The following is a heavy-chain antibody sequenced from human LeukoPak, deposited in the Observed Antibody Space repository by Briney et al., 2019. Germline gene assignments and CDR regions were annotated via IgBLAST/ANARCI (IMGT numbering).Heavy chain of an antibody. CDR1: GFTFSSYG. J-gene: IGHJ3*02. Sequence: SGGSLRLSCAASGFTFSSYGMHWVRQAPGKGLEWVAVISYDGSNKYYADSVKGRFTISRDNSKNTLYLQMNSLRAEDTAVYYCASGEWAAETDGAFDIWGQGTMVTVSS. V-gene: IGHV3-30*03. CDR3: ASGEWAAETDGAFDI. D-gene: IGHD6-13*01. CDR2: ISYDGSNK.